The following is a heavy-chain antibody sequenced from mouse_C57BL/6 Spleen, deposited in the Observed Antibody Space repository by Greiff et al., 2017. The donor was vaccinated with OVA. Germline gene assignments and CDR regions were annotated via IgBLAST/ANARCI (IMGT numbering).Heavy chain of an antibody. Sequence: VQLQQPGAELVKPGASVKLSCKASGYTFTSYWMHWVKQRPGQGLEWIGMIHPNSGSTNYNEKFKSKATLTVDKSSSTAYMQLSSLTSEDSAVYYCARETIYYDYDGGYYFDYWGQGTTLTVSS. D-gene: IGHD2-4*01. V-gene: IGHV1-64*01. J-gene: IGHJ2*01. CDR1: GYTFTSYW. CDR2: IHPNSGST. CDR3: ARETIYYDYDGGYYFDY.